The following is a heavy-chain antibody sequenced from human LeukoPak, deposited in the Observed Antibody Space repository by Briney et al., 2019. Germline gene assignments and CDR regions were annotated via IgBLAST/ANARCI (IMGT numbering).Heavy chain of an antibody. CDR3: ATVWYYYDSSGYKFDY. Sequence: ASVKVSCKVSGYTLTELSMHWVRQAPGKVLEWMGGFDPEDGETIYAQKFQGRVTMTEDTSTDTAYMELSSLRSEDTAVYYCATVWYYYDSSGYKFDYWGQGTLVTVSS. V-gene: IGHV1-24*01. CDR1: GYTLTELS. CDR2: FDPEDGET. D-gene: IGHD3-22*01. J-gene: IGHJ4*02.